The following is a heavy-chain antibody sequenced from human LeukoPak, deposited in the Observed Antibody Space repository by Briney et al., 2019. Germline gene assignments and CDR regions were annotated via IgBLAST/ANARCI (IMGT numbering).Heavy chain of an antibody. V-gene: IGHV3-23*01. CDR1: GFTFSSYA. CDR3: AKDSYYYDSSGYSY. Sequence: GGSLRLSCAASGFTFSSYAMSWVRQAPGKGLEWVSTISGRDDSAYYADSVKGRFTISRDNSKNTLYLQMNSLRAEDTAVYYCAKDSYYYDSSGYSYWGQGTLVTVSS. CDR2: ISGRDDSA. J-gene: IGHJ4*02. D-gene: IGHD3-22*01.